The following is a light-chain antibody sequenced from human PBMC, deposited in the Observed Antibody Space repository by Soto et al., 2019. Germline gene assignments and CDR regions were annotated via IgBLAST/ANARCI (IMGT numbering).Light chain of an antibody. CDR2: DVS. J-gene: IGLJ1*01. CDR1: SSDVAEYKY. CDR3: SAYTTSIALYV. Sequence: QSALTQPASVSGSPGQSITISCTETSSDVAEYKYVSWYQQHPGRAPKLIIYDVSNRPSGVSNRFSGYKSGSTDSLTISGLQAEDDADYYCSAYTTSIALYVFGAGTKLTVL. V-gene: IGLV2-14*03.